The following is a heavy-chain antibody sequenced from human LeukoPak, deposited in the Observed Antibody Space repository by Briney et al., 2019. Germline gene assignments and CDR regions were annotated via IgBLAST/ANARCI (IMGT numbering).Heavy chain of an antibody. CDR2: ISWNSGSI. D-gene: IGHD6-19*01. Sequence: PGRSLRLSCAASGFTFDDYAMHWVLQAPGKGLEWVSGISWNSGSIGYADSVKGRFTISRDDAKNSLYLQMNSLRAEDMALYYCAKDKGAVAGYYMDVWGKGTTVTVSS. V-gene: IGHV3-9*03. CDR3: AKDKGAVAGYYMDV. J-gene: IGHJ6*03. CDR1: GFTFDDYA.